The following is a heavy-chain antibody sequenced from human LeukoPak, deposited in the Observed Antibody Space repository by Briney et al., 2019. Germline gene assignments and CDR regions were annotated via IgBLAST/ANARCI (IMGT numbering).Heavy chain of an antibody. CDR1: GYTFTGYH. D-gene: IGHD2-2*01. CDR2: VSASGANT. CDR3: ARDQHYATDY. V-gene: IGHV1-46*03. J-gene: IGHJ4*02. Sequence: ASVKVSCKASGYTFTGYHIHWVRQAPGQGLEWMGMVSASGANTKYAQKFRGRVTMTSDTSTSTVYMELSSLISDDTAVYYCARDQHYATDYWGQGTLVTVYS.